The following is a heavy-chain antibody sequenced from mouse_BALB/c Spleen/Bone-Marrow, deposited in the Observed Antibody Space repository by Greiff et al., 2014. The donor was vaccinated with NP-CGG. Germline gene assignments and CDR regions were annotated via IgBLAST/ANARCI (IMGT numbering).Heavy chain of an antibody. CDR2: INPFNGGA. V-gene: IGHV1-14*01. CDR1: GYTFTSYV. J-gene: IGHJ3*01. Sequence: VQLQQSGPELVKPGASVKMSCKASGYTFTSYVMHWVKQKPGQGLEWIGFINPFNGGAKYNEKFRGKATLTSDKSSSTAYMELSCLTSEDSAVYYCASPAWFAYWGRGTLVTVSA. CDR3: ASPAWFAY.